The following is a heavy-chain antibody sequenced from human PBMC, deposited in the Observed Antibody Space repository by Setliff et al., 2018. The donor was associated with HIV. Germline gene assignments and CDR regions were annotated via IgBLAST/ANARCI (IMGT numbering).Heavy chain of an antibody. J-gene: IGHJ6*04. D-gene: IGHD6-6*01. CDR1: GGSMSTYY. CDR3: ARDGDGLIEYSSSWDV. CDR2: IYTSGST. Sequence: SETLSLTCTVSGGSMSTYYWSWIRQPPGKGLEWIGYIYTSGSTNYNPSLRSRFTISRDNSKNTLYLQMNSLRAEDTAVYYCARDGDGLIEYSSSWDVWGKGTTVTVSS. V-gene: IGHV4-4*08.